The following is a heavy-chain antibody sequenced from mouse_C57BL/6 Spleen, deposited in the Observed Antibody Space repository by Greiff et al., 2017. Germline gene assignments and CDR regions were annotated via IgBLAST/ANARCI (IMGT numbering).Heavy chain of an antibody. D-gene: IGHD2-4*01. J-gene: IGHJ4*01. CDR2: IYPGGGYT. CDR3: AREGYDFAMDY. Sequence: VKLQQSGAELVRPGTSVKMSCKASGYTFTNYWIGWAKQRPGHGLEWIGDIYPGGGYTNYNEKFKGKATLTADKSSSTAYMQFSSLTSEDSAIYYCAREGYDFAMDYWGQGTSVTVSS. CDR1: GYTFTNYW. V-gene: IGHV1-63*01.